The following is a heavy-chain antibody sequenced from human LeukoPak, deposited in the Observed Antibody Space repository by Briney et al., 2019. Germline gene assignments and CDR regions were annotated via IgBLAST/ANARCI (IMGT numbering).Heavy chain of an antibody. J-gene: IGHJ5*02. CDR3: AKDRPYISSWYGCSTP. Sequence: GGSLRLSCAASGFTFSSYSMNWVRQAPGKGLGWVSYISSSGNYISYADSVRGRFTISRDNAKNSLGLQMHSLRAEDTAVYYCAKDRPYISSWYGCSTPWGQGTLVTVSS. CDR2: ISSSGNYI. D-gene: IGHD6-13*01. V-gene: IGHV3-21*04. CDR1: GFTFSSYS.